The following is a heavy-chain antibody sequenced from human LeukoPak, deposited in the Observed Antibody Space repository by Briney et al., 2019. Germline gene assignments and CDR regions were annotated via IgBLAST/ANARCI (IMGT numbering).Heavy chain of an antibody. CDR3: ARASRDIVVVPAASNYYYYGMGV. Sequence: SETLSLTCAVYGGSFSGYYWSWIRQPPGKGLEWIGEINHSGSTNYNPSLKSRVTISVDTSKNQFSLKLSSVTAADTAVYYCARASRDIVVVPAASNYYYYGMGVWGQGTTVTVSS. J-gene: IGHJ6*02. V-gene: IGHV4-34*01. CDR1: GGSFSGYY. CDR2: INHSGST. D-gene: IGHD2-2*01.